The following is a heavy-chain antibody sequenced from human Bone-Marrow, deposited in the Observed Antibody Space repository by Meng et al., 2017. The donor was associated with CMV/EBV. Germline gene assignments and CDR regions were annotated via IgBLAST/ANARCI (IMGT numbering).Heavy chain of an antibody. CDR2: IYSGGST. CDR1: GFTVSSNY. D-gene: IGHD3-10*01. J-gene: IGHJ2*01. CDR3: ARSGAPGYWYFDL. Sequence: CAASGFTVSSNYMSWVRQAPGKGLEWVSVIYSGGSTYYADSVKGRFTISRDNSKNTLYLQMNSLRAEDTAVYYCARSGAPGYWYFDLWGRGTLVTVSS. V-gene: IGHV3-53*01.